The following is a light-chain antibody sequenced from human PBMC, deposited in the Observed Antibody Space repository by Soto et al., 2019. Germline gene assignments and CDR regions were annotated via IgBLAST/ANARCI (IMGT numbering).Light chain of an antibody. Sequence: EFVLTQSPATLSLSPGERAILSCRARQSVSSYYLAWYQKKPGQAPRLLIYLASTRATGIPARFSGSGSGTEFTLTISSLQSEDFAVYYCQQYNNWPPTTFGQGTRLEIK. J-gene: IGKJ5*01. CDR3: QQYNNWPPTT. CDR1: QSVSSY. CDR2: LAS. V-gene: IGKV3D-15*01.